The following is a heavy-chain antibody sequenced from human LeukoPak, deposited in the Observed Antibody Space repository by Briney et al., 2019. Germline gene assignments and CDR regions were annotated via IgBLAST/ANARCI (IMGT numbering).Heavy chain of an antibody. D-gene: IGHD3-9*01. CDR2: IYYGGST. J-gene: IGHJ5*02. CDR1: GGSITTYY. V-gene: IGHV4-59*01. CDR3: ARDLHYDILTGPSRWFDP. Sequence: SETLSLTCTVSGGSITTYYWSWIRQPPGKGLEWIAFIYYGGSTNYNPSLKSRVAISVDTSKNQFSLKLSSVTAADTAVYYCARDLHYDILTGPSRWFDPWGQGTLVTVSS.